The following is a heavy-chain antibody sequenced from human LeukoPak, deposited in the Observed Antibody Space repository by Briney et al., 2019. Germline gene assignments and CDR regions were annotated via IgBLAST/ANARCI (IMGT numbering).Heavy chain of an antibody. J-gene: IGHJ4*02. D-gene: IGHD3-3*01. CDR1: GFTFSSYA. Sequence: PGRSLSLSCAAAGFTFSSYAMHWVRQAPGKGLEWVAVISYDGSNKYYADSVKGRFTISRDNSKNTLYLQMNSLRAEDTAVYYCARVGLRSTYFFDYWGQGTLVTVSS. CDR2: ISYDGSNK. V-gene: IGHV3-30*04. CDR3: ARVGLRSTYFFDY.